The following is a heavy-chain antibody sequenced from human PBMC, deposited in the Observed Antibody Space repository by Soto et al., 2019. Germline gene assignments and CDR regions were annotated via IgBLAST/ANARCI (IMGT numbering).Heavy chain of an antibody. Sequence: SETLSLTCTVSGGSISSYYWSWIRQPPGKGLEWIGYIYYSGSTNYNPSLKSRVTISVDTSKNQFSLKLSSVTAADTAVYYCARQLRGVQVWWFDPWGQGTLVTVSS. V-gene: IGHV4-59*08. CDR1: GGSISSYY. CDR3: ARQLRGVQVWWFDP. CDR2: IYYSGST. J-gene: IGHJ5*02. D-gene: IGHD3-10*01.